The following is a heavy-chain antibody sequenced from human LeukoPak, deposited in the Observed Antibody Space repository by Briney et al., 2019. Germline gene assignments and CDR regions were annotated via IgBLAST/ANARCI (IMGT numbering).Heavy chain of an antibody. D-gene: IGHD3-22*01. CDR2: INSDGSST. J-gene: IGHJ4*02. Sequence: PGGSLRLSCAASGFTFSSYWMHWVHQAPGKGLVWVSRINSDGSSTSYADSVKGRFTISRDNAKNTLYLQMNSLRAEDTAVYYCASTYDSSGYYDYWGQGTLVTVSS. CDR3: ASTYDSSGYYDY. V-gene: IGHV3-74*01. CDR1: GFTFSSYW.